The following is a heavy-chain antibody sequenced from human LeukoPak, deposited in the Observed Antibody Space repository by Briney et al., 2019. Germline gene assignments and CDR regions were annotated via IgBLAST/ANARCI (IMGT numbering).Heavy chain of an antibody. CDR3: AREVGYYDFWSGSYFDY. CDR1: GGSISSGSYY. D-gene: IGHD3-3*01. CDR2: IYTSGST. J-gene: IGHJ4*02. V-gene: IGHV4-61*02. Sequence: SQTLSLTCTVSGGSISSGSYYWSWVRPPAGKGLEWIGRIYTSGSTNYNPSLKSRVTISVDTSKNQFSLKLSSVTAADTAVYYCAREVGYYDFWSGSYFDYWGQGTLVTVSS.